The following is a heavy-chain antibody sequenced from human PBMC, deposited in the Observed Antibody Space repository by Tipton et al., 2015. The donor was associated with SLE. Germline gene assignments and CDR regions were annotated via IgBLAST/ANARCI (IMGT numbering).Heavy chain of an antibody. J-gene: IGHJ6*03. V-gene: IGHV4-34*01. CDR3: AREKPGYYYYYMDV. Sequence: GLVKPSETLSLTCAVYGGSFSGYYWSWIRQPPGKGLEWIGEINHSGSTNYNPSLKSRVTISVDTSKNQFSLKLSSVTAADTAVYYCAREKPGYYYYYMDVWGKGTTVTVSS. CDR1: GGSFSGYY. CDR2: INHSGST.